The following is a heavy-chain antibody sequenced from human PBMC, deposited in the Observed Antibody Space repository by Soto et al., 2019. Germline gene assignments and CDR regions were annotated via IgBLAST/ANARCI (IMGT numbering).Heavy chain of an antibody. D-gene: IGHD3-22*01. J-gene: IGHJ5*02. CDR2: IYWDDDK. V-gene: IGHV2-5*02. Sequence: ESGPTLVNPTQTLTLTCTFSGLSLSTSGVGVGWIRQPPGKALERLALIYWDDDKRYSPSLKSRLTITKDTSKNQVVLTMTNMDPVDTATYYCAHRTYYYDSSGYFPNWFDPWGQGTLVTVSS. CDR1: GLSLSTSGVG. CDR3: AHRTYYYDSSGYFPNWFDP.